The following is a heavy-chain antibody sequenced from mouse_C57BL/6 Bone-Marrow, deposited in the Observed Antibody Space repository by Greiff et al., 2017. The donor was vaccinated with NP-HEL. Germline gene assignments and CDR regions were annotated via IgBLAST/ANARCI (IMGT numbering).Heavy chain of an antibody. V-gene: IGHV1-15*01. CDR2: IDPETGGT. CDR1: GYTFTDYE. D-gene: IGHD2-3*01. CDR3: TRKGWLSYYYAMDY. J-gene: IGHJ4*01. Sequence: QVQLKESGAELVRPGASVTLSCKASGYTFTDYEMHWVKQTPVHGLEWIGAIDPETGGTAYNQKFKGKAILTADKSSSTAYMELRSLTSEDSAVYYCTRKGWLSYYYAMDYWGQGTSVTVSS.